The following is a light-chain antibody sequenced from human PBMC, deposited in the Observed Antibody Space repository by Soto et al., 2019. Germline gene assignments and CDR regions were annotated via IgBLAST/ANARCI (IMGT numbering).Light chain of an antibody. CDR2: GVS. J-gene: IGKJ4*01. CDR1: QTVTSGY. V-gene: IGKV3-20*01. Sequence: EIVLTQSPDTLSLSPGERATLSCRASQTVTSGYLAWYQQKPGQAPRLLMYGVSTGATGIPDRFSGSGSGTDFTLTISRLEPEDFAVYYCQQYNNWPPLTFGGGTKVDI. CDR3: QQYNNWPPLT.